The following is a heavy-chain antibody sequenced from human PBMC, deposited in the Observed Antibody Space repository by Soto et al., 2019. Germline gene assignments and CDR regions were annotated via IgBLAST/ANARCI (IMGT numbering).Heavy chain of an antibody. CDR3: ARDPGRRNFYDY. D-gene: IGHD4-4*01. Sequence: GSLRLSCAASGFTVSSNYMSWVRQAPGKGLEWVSVIYIGGSTSYADSVEGRFTISRDNSKNTLYLQINSLRADDTAVYYCARDPGRRNFYDYWGQGTLVTVSS. CDR1: GFTVSSNY. V-gene: IGHV3-66*01. J-gene: IGHJ4*02. CDR2: IYIGGST.